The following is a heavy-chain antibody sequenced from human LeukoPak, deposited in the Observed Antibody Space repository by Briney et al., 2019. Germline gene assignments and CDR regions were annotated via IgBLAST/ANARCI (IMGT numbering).Heavy chain of an antibody. CDR2: VYHGGNS. V-gene: IGHV4-38-2*02. Sequence: RSSETLSLTCTVSGYSISNGYYCGWIRQPPGKKLEFIGSVYHGGNSYYKASLKSRVTISLDTSKNQFSLRLTSVTAADTAVYYCARTRVPTMVRGVIYYYYYYMDVWGKGTTVTVSS. D-gene: IGHD3-10*01. J-gene: IGHJ6*03. CDR3: ARTRVPTMVRGVIYYYYYYMDV. CDR1: GYSISNGYY.